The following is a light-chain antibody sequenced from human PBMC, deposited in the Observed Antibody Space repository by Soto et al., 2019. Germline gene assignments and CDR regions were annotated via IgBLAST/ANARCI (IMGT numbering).Light chain of an antibody. V-gene: IGLV1-51*01. CDR3: ATWDTSLSVEL. Sequence: QSVLTQPPSVSAAPGQKVTISCSGSSSNIANNYVSWYQQFPGTAPKLLIYDNNKRPSGIPDRFSGSKSGTSATLGITGLQTGDEADYFCATWDTSLSVELFGGGTKLTVL. CDR2: DNN. CDR1: SSNIANNY. J-gene: IGLJ3*02.